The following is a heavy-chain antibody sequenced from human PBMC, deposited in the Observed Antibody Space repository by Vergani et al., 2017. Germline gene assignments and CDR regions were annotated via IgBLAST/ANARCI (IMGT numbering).Heavy chain of an antibody. CDR3: ARHTTYTDS. V-gene: IGHV5-51*01. D-gene: IGHD1-1*01. CDR1: EYSFGNYW. Sequence: EGERVQSGPELRKPGESLKTSCKGDEYSFGNYWIGWVRQMPGKGLEWMGIIYPADSDTRYSPAFQGQVTISADKSISTAFLQWDSLKASDTALYYCARHTTYTDSWGQGTLVTVSS. J-gene: IGHJ4*02. CDR2: IYPADSDT.